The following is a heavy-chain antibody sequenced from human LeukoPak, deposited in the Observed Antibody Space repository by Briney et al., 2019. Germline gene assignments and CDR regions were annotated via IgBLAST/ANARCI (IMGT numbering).Heavy chain of an antibody. CDR2: ISYDGSNK. V-gene: IGHV3-30-3*01. Sequence: PGGSLRLSCAASGFTFSSYAMHWVRQAPGKGLEWVAVISYDGSNKYYADSVKGRFTISRDNSKNTLYLRMNSLRAEDTAVYYCARPLWSGYYYAKMPLYYYYGMDVWGQGTTVTVSS. CDR3: ARPLWSGYYYAKMPLYYYYGMDV. J-gene: IGHJ6*02. D-gene: IGHD3-3*01. CDR1: GFTFSSYA.